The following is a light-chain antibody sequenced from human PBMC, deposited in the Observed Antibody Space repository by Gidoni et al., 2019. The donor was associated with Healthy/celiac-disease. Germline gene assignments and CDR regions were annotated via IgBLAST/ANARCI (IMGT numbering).Light chain of an antibody. CDR2: GAS. V-gene: IGKV3-20*01. Sequence: DTVCTQSTGTLSLSPGARATLSCRATQRVSSSYLAWYQQKPGQAPRLLIYGASSMATGIPARFSGSGSGTDFTLTISRLQPEDFAVYYCQQYGSSPLTFGQGTKVEIK. J-gene: IGKJ1*01. CDR3: QQYGSSPLT. CDR1: QRVSSSY.